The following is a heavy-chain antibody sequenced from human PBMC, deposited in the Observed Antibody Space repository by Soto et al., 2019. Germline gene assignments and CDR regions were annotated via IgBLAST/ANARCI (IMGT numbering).Heavy chain of an antibody. V-gene: IGHV3-23*01. D-gene: IGHD2-15*01. CDR2: IGDSGGST. Sequence: GGSLRLSCAASGFSFSTYAMSWVRQAPGKGLEWVSVIGDSGGSTYYADSVKGRFTISRDNSKNTVYLQMNSLRAEDTAVYYCAKEAGYCSGGYCYSDYFDYWGQGTLVTVSS. CDR3: AKEAGYCSGGYCYSDYFDY. J-gene: IGHJ4*02. CDR1: GFSFSTYA.